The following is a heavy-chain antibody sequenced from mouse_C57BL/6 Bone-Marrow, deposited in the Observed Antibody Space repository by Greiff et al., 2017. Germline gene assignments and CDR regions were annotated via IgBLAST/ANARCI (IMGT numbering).Heavy chain of an antibody. CDR2: IWRGGST. Sequence: VKLQESGPGLVQPSQSLSITCTVSGFSLTSYGVHWVRQSPGKGLEWLGVIWRGGSTDYNAAFMSRLSITKDNSKSQVFFKMNSLQADDTAIYYCAKRPYYYGSNFDYWGQGTTLTVSS. CDR3: AKRPYYYGSNFDY. CDR1: GFSLTSYG. V-gene: IGHV2-5*01. J-gene: IGHJ2*01. D-gene: IGHD1-1*01.